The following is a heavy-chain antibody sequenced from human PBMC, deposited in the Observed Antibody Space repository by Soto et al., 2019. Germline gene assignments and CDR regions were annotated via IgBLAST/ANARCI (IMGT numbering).Heavy chain of an antibody. J-gene: IGHJ5*02. Sequence: QVQLVESGGGVVQPGRSLRLSCAASGFTFSSYGMHWVRQAPGKGLEWVAVISYDGSNKYYADSVKGRFTISRDNSKNTLYLQMNSLIAEDTAVYYCASLWVRYVRPWIQGTLVTVSS. CDR3: ASLWVRYVRP. CDR2: ISYDGSNK. D-gene: IGHD3-10*01. CDR1: GFTFSSYG. V-gene: IGHV3-30*03.